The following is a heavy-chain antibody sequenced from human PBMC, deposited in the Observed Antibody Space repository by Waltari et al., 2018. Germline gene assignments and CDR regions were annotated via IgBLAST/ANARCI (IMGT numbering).Heavy chain of an antibody. Sequence: EVQLLESGGGLVQPGGSLRLSCASSGFTFSSYAMSWVRQGPGKGLEWVSAISGSGGSTYYADSVKGRFTISRDNSKNTLYLQMNSLRAEDTAVYYCAKDTRQWLTRGGDYWGQGTLVTVSS. CDR3: AKDTRQWLTRGGDY. CDR1: GFTFSSYA. CDR2: ISGSGGST. V-gene: IGHV3-23*01. J-gene: IGHJ4*02. D-gene: IGHD6-19*01.